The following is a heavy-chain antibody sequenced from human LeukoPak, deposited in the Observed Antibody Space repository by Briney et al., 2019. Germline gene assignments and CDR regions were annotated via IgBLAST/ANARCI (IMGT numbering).Heavy chain of an antibody. V-gene: IGHV4-59*12. D-gene: IGHD4-17*01. J-gene: IGHJ5*02. CDR2: IYYSGST. CDR1: GGSISSYY. Sequence: SETLSLTCTVSGGSISSYYWRWIRQPPGKGLEWIGYIYYSGSTNYNPSLKSRVTISVDTSKNQFSLKLSSVTAADTAVYYCARFGYGDYVWFDPWGQGTLVTVSS. CDR3: ARFGYGDYVWFDP.